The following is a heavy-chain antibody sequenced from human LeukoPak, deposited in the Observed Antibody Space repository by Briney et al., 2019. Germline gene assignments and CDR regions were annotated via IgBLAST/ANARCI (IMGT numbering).Heavy chain of an antibody. D-gene: IGHD5-18*01. J-gene: IGHJ4*02. CDR2: ISGSGGTT. Sequence: GGSLRLSCAASGFTFSSYAMSWVRQAPGKGLEWVSAISGSGGTTYYADSVKGRFTISRDNSKNTLYLQMNSLRAEDTAVYYCAGIPGGYSYGPSENYWGQGTLVTVSS. V-gene: IGHV3-23*01. CDR3: AGIPGGYSYGPSENY. CDR1: GFTFSSYA.